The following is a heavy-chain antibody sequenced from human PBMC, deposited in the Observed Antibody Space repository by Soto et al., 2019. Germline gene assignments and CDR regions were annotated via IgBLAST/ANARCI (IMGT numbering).Heavy chain of an antibody. CDR1: GFTFSSYA. Sequence: GVSLRLSCSASGFTFSSYAMSWVRQAPGKGLEWVSATSGSGGSTYYADSVKGRFTISRDNSKNTLYLQMNSLRAEDTAVYYWAKGGSSSWKADVWGQGALVTVSS. V-gene: IGHV3-23*01. CDR2: TSGSGGST. D-gene: IGHD6-13*01. J-gene: IGHJ1*01. CDR3: AKGGSSSWKADV.